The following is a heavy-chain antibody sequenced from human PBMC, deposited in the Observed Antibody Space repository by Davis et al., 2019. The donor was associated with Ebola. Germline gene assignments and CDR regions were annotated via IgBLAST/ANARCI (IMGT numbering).Heavy chain of an antibody. J-gene: IGHJ5*02. CDR3: ARGKWFDP. CDR2: IIPVVDTK. CDR1: VYTFTSYA. V-gene: IGHV1-69*04. Sequence: SSVPVSCKASVYTFTSYAMNWVRHAPGQGLEWMGRIIPVVDTKDYAQKFQGRVTLTADKATNTAYMELSGLRFDDTAVYYCARGKWFDPWGQGTLVSVTS.